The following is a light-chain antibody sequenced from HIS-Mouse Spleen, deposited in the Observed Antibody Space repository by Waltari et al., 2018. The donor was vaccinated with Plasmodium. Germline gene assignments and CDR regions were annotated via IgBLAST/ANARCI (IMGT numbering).Light chain of an antibody. CDR1: QSVSSSY. J-gene: IGKJ4*01. V-gene: IGKV3-20*01. CDR2: GAS. CDR3: QQYGSSPLT. Sequence: EIVLTQSPGTLSLSPGERATLSCRASQSVSSSYLAWYQQQPGQAPRILINGASSRATGIPDRFSGSGSGTDFTLTISRLEPEDFAVYYCQQYGSSPLTCGGGTKVEIK.